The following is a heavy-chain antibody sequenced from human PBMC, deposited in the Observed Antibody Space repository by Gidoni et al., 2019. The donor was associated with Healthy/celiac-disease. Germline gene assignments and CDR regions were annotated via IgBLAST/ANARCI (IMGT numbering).Heavy chain of an antibody. V-gene: IGHV3-48*04. CDR1: GFTFSSYS. J-gene: IGHJ6*02. CDR2: ISSSSSTI. CDR3: ARGGYSGYEQTYGMDV. D-gene: IGHD5-12*01. Sequence: EVQLVESGGGLVQPGGSLRLSCAASGFTFSSYSMNWVRQAPGKGLEWVSYISSSSSTIYYAYSVKGRFTISRDNAKNSLYLQMNSLRAEDTAVYYCARGGYSGYEQTYGMDVWGQGTTVTVSS.